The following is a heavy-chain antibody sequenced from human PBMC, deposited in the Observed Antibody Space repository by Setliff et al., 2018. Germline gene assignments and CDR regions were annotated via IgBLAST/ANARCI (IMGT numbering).Heavy chain of an antibody. CDR2: INPNSGGT. Sequence: ASVKVSCKASGYTFTGYYMHWVRQAPGQGLEWMGWINPNSGGTNYAQKFQGRVTMTRDTSISTAHMELSRLRSDDTAVYYCARAFGMYYDFWSGSLHYFDYWGQGTLVTVSS. V-gene: IGHV1-2*02. CDR3: ARAFGMYYDFWSGSLHYFDY. J-gene: IGHJ4*02. D-gene: IGHD3-3*01. CDR1: GYTFTGYY.